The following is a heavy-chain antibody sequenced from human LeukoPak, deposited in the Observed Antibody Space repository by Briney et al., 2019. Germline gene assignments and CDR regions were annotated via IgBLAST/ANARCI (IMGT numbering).Heavy chain of an antibody. CDR2: IWYDGRTK. CDR1: GFTFSKYG. D-gene: IGHD5-12*01. J-gene: IGHJ4*02. CDR3: ARDFEYSSSTGVY. Sequence: GGSRRLSCAASGFTFSKYGIHWVRQAPGKGLEWVAVIWYDGRTKYYADSVKGRFTISRDNSKNTLYLQMNSLRAEDTAVYYCARDFEYSSSTGVYWGQGTLVTVSS. V-gene: IGHV3-33*01.